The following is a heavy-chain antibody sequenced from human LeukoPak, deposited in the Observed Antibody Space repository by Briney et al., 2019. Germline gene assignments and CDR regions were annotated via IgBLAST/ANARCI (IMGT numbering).Heavy chain of an antibody. D-gene: IGHD3-3*01. CDR1: GFTFSRYA. CDR2: VSGSGGST. J-gene: IGHJ4*02. V-gene: IGHV3-23*01. CDR3: AKQTIFGVAKNLGGTIGAEFDY. Sequence: GGSLRLSCAASGFTFSRYAMSWVRPAPGKGLEWVSAVSGSGGSTYYADSVKRRFTTSRDKSKNTLYLQMNSLRAEDTAVYYCAKQTIFGVAKNLGGTIGAEFDYWGQGTLVTVSS.